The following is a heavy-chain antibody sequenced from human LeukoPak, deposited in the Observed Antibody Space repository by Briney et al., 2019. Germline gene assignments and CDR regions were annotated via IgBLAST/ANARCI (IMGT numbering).Heavy chain of an antibody. Sequence: SETLSPTCTVSGAYISNYYWTWVRQTAAQGLEWIGRLHASESTIYNPSLKSRVTISFDTSKDQMSLTLTSVTAADSAIYYCASLSSGGGFDVWGQGTVVTVSS. V-gene: IGHV4-4*07. CDR1: GAYISNYY. CDR3: ASLSSGGGFDV. D-gene: IGHD3-22*01. J-gene: IGHJ3*01. CDR2: LHASEST.